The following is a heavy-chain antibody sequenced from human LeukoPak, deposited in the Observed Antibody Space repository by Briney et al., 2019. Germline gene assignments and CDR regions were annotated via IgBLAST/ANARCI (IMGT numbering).Heavy chain of an antibody. J-gene: IGHJ4*02. V-gene: IGHV3-23*01. CDR2: ITTRGTT. Sequence: GGSLRLSCAASGFTFSHYGMNWVRQAPGKGLEWVSGITTRGTTYYAESVKGRFTISRDNSKNTLYLQMNSPRAEDTAAYYCAKDGNWARFENWGQGTLVTVSS. CDR3: AKDGNWARFEN. D-gene: IGHD7-27*01. CDR1: GFTFSHYG.